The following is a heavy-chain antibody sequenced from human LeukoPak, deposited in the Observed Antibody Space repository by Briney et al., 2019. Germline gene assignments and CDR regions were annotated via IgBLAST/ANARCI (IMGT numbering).Heavy chain of an antibody. CDR3: ARANGYGLLGC. D-gene: IGHD5-18*01. J-gene: IGHJ4*02. V-gene: IGHV4-39*07. Sequence: SETLSLTCTVSGGSISSSTYYGGWIRQPPGKGLEWIGSIFYSGNTYYNPSLKSRVTISIDTSKNQFSLKLSSATAADTAVYYCARANGYGLLGCWGQGTLVTVSS. CDR2: IFYSGNT. CDR1: GGSISSSTYY.